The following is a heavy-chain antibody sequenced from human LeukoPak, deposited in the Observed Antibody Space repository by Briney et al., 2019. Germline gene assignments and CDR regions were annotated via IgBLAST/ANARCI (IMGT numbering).Heavy chain of an antibody. CDR2: INHSGST. J-gene: IGHJ4*02. Sequence: SETLSLTCTVSGGSISSSSYYWGWIRQPPGKGLEWIGEINHSGSTNYNPSLKSRVTISVDTSKNQFSLKLSSVTAADTAVYYCARGIAARGGYWGQGTLVTVSS. CDR1: GGSISSSSYY. D-gene: IGHD6-6*01. V-gene: IGHV4-39*07. CDR3: ARGIAARGGY.